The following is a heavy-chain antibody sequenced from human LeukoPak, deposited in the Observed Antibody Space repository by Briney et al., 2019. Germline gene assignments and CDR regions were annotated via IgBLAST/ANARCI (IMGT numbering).Heavy chain of an antibody. D-gene: IGHD5-24*01. CDR2: IRYDGGNK. CDR1: GFSFSTYA. J-gene: IGHJ4*02. CDR3: AKDGPRRDGYNDH. V-gene: IGHV3-30*02. Sequence: GGSLRPSCAASGFSFSTYAMHWVRQAPGKGLEWVAFIRYDGGNKYYVDSVKGRLTISRDNSKNTLYLQMNSLRPEDTAVYYCAKDGPRRDGYNDHWGQGTLVTVSS.